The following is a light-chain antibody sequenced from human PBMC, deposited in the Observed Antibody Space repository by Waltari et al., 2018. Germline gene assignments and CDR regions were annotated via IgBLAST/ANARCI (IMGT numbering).Light chain of an antibody. CDR1: QGISNW. CDR2: AAS. Sequence: DIQMTQSPSSVSASVGDRVTITCRASQGISNWLAWYQQKPGKAPKLLIYAASSLKSGVPSRFSGSGSGTDFTLTISSLQPEDVGTYFCQQTDTFPLTFGGGTKVDIK. CDR3: QQTDTFPLT. J-gene: IGKJ4*01. V-gene: IGKV1-12*01.